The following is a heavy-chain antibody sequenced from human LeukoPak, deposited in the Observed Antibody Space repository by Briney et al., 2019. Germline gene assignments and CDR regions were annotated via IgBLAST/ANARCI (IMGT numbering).Heavy chain of an antibody. Sequence: GGSPRLSCAASGFTFSSYGMHWVRQAPGKGLEWVAFIRYDGSNKYYADSVKGRFTISRDNSKNTLYLQMNSLRAEDTAVYYCARDPTSSSALDYWGQGTLVTVSS. CDR2: IRYDGSNK. D-gene: IGHD6-6*01. J-gene: IGHJ4*02. CDR1: GFTFSSYG. CDR3: ARDPTSSSALDY. V-gene: IGHV3-30*02.